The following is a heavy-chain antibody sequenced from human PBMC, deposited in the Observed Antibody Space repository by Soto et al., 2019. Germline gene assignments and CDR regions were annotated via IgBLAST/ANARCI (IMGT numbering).Heavy chain of an antibody. CDR2: IYYSGSA. V-gene: IGHV4-39*01. CDR1: GGSISGSSYY. D-gene: IGHD3-16*02. J-gene: IGHJ1*01. Sequence: PSETLSLTCTVSGGSISGSSYYWGWIRQPPGKGLEWIASIYYSGSAYYNPSLKSRVTISVDTSKKQFSLKMRSVTAADTAVYYCASNSYRTWGQGILVTVSS. CDR3: ASNSYRT.